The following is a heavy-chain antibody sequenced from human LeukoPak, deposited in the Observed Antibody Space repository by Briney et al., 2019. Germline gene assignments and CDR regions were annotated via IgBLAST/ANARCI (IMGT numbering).Heavy chain of an antibody. V-gene: IGHV1-2*02. J-gene: IGHJ3*02. CDR1: GYTFTGYY. CDR2: INPNSCGT. CDR3: ARDYYDSSGFGAFDI. Sequence: GASVKVSCKASGYTFTGYYMHWVRQAPGQGLEWMGWINPNSCGTNYAQKFQGRVTMTRDTYISTAYMELSRLRSDDTAVYYCARDYYDSSGFGAFDIWGQGTMVTVSS. D-gene: IGHD3-22*01.